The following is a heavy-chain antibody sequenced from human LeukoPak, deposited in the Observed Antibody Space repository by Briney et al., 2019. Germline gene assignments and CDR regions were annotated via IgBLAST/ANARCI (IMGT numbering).Heavy chain of an antibody. CDR1: GFTFSSYG. Sequence: GRSLRLSCAASGFTFSSYGMHWVRQAPGKGLEWVAVTWYDGSNKYYADSVKGRFTISRDNSKNTLYLQMNSLRAEDTAVYYCAKYPELTYYDFWSGYYRGAFDIWGQGTMVTVSS. J-gene: IGHJ3*02. D-gene: IGHD3-3*01. V-gene: IGHV3-33*06. CDR3: AKYPELTYYDFWSGYYRGAFDI. CDR2: TWYDGSNK.